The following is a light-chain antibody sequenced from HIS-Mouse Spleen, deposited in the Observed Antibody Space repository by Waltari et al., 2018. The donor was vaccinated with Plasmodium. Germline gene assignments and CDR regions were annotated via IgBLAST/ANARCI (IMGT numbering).Light chain of an antibody. V-gene: IGKV2-28*01. CDR3: MQALQTPIT. CDR2: LGS. J-gene: IGKJ5*01. Sequence: DTVMNQSPPSPPVTPGEPASTSCRTSQSLLHSNGYNYLDWYLQKPGQSPQLLIYLGSNRASGVPDRFSGSGSGTDFTLKISRVEAEDVGVYYCMQALQTPITFGQGTRLEIK. CDR1: QSLLHSNGYNY.